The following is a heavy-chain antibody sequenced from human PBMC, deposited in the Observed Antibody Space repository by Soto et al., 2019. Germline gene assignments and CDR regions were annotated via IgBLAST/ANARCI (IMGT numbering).Heavy chain of an antibody. J-gene: IGHJ3*02. V-gene: IGHV6-1*01. CDR1: GDSVSSNSAA. CDR2: TYYRSKWYN. CDR3: AREVWGMVVAATPSVPAFDI. Sequence: PSQTLSLTCAISGDSVSSNSAAWNWIRQSPSRGLEWLGRTYYRSKWYNDYAVSVKSRITINPDTSKNQFSLQLNSVTPEDTAVYYCAREVWGMVVAATPSVPAFDIWGQGTMVTVSS. D-gene: IGHD2-15*01.